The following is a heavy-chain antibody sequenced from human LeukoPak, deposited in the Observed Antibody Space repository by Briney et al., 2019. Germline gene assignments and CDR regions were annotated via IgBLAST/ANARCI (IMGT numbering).Heavy chain of an antibody. Sequence: ASVKVSCKASGYTFTGYYMHCVPQAPGQAREWMGRINHNSGGTNYAQKFQGRVTMTRDTSISTAYMELSRLRSDDTAVYYCARSNWNQRYDAFDIWGQGTMVTVSS. V-gene: IGHV1-2*06. CDR1: GYTFTGYY. CDR2: INHNSGGT. CDR3: ARSNWNQRYDAFDI. J-gene: IGHJ3*02. D-gene: IGHD1-20*01.